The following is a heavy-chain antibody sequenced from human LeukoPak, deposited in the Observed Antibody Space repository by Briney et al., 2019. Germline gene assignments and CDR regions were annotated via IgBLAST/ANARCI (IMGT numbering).Heavy chain of an antibody. V-gene: IGHV4-39*01. CDR3: ATWRTAKTGFDY. J-gene: IGHJ4*02. CDR2: IYYSGSP. Sequence: SETLFLTCTVSGGSISNNKYYWACISQPPGKGLDCIGSIYYSGSPYYNPSLKSRVTISVDTSRNQFSLRLSSVTAADTAVYYCATWRTAKTGFDYWGQGTLVTVSS. CDR1: GGSISNNKYY. D-gene: IGHD1-1*01.